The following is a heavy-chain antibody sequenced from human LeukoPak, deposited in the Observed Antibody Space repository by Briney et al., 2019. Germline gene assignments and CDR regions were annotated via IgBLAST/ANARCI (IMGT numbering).Heavy chain of an antibody. CDR1: GGSFSGYY. Sequence: PSETLSLTCAVYGGSFSGYYWSWVRQPPGKGLEWIGEINHSGSTNYNPSLKSRVTISVDTSKNQSSLKLSSVTAADTAVYYCAKGHGYSGYDFSYFDYWGQGTLVTVSS. J-gene: IGHJ4*02. CDR2: INHSGST. V-gene: IGHV4-34*01. D-gene: IGHD5-12*01. CDR3: AKGHGYSGYDFSYFDY.